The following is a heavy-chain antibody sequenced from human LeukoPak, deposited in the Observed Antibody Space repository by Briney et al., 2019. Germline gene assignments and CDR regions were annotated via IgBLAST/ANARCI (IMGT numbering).Heavy chain of an antibody. J-gene: IGHJ6*03. Sequence: ASVKVSCKASGYTFSDYYIHWVRQAPGQGLEWMGWINPNSGGTNYAQKFQGRVTMTRDTSISTAYMELSRLRSDDTAVYYCARVGIRGYYYMDVWGKGTTVTISS. CDR3: ARVGIRGYYYMDV. CDR2: INPNSGGT. CDR1: GYTFSDYY. D-gene: IGHD5-18*01. V-gene: IGHV1-2*02.